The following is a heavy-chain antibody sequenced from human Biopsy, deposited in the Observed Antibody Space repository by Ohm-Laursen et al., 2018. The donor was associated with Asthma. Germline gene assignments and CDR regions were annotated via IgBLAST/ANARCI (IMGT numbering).Heavy chain of an antibody. CDR3: AREGVAGTHIED. CDR1: RFTYE. J-gene: IGHJ4*02. D-gene: IGHD6-19*01. Sequence: LSLTCAASRFTYEMHWVRQAPGKGLEWVAVISYDGSSIYYTDSVKGRFTISRDNSKNTLSLQMNSLTAEDTAVYYCAREGVAGTHIEDWGQGTLVTVSS. V-gene: IGHV3-30-3*01. CDR2: ISYDGSSI.